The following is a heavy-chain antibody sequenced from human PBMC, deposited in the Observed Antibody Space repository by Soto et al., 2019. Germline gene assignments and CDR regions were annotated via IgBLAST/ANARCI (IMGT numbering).Heavy chain of an antibody. V-gene: IGHV4-39*01. J-gene: IGHJ5*02. CDR1: SVSISDGFHY. CDR2: IYYSGSA. CDR3: ATSRYQVPNWFDP. Sequence: SETLSLTCTVSSVSISDGFHYWGWIRQPPGKGLEWIGNIYYSGSAYYNPSLKTRVTLSVDTSKNQFSLRLSSVTAADTAVYFCATSRYQVPNWFDPWGQGTLVTVSS. D-gene: IGHD2-2*01.